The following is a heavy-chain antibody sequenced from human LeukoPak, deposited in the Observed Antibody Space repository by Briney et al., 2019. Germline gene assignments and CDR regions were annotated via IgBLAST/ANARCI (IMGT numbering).Heavy chain of an antibody. CDR1: GFIFDNYA. Sequence: GGSLRLSCAAPGFIFDNYAIHWVRQAPGKGLEWVSLISGDGGSTFYADPVRGRFTISRDDSKNTVYLQMNSLRDEDTAVYYCARDWIDRSLDYWGQGTLVTVSS. D-gene: IGHD2-2*03. V-gene: IGHV3-43*02. CDR2: ISGDGGST. J-gene: IGHJ4*02. CDR3: ARDWIDRSLDY.